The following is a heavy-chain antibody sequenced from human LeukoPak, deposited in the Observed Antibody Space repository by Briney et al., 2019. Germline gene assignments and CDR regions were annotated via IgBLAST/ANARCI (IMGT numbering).Heavy chain of an antibody. D-gene: IGHD3-10*01. CDR1: GFTFSSYG. V-gene: IGHV3-30*18. J-gene: IGHJ4*02. Sequence: GGSLRLSSAASGFTFSSYGMHWVRQAPGKGLEWVAVISYDGSNKYYADSVKGRFTISRDNSKNTLYLQMNSLRAEDTAVYYCAKFSYDSGSFEFFDYWGQGTLVTVSS. CDR3: AKFSYDSGSFEFFDY. CDR2: ISYDGSNK.